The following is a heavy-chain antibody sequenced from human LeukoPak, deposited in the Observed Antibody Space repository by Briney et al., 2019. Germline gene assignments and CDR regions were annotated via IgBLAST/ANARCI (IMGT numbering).Heavy chain of an antibody. CDR2: IKQGGSEK. J-gene: IGHJ4*02. D-gene: IGHD2-2*03. CDR1: GFTFSSYW. Sequence: GGSLRLSCAASGFTFSSYWKSWVRQAPGKGLEWVANIKQGGSEKYYVDPVKGRFTISRDNAKNSLYLQMNSLRAEDTAVYYCAKDHMDIVVVPAAHWGQGTLVTVSS. CDR3: AKDHMDIVVVPAAH. V-gene: IGHV3-7*01.